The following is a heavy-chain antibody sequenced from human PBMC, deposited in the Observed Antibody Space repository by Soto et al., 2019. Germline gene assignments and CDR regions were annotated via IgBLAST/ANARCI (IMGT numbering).Heavy chain of an antibody. J-gene: IGHJ4*02. V-gene: IGHV3-33*06. CDR1: GFTFSNYG. CDR2: IMYDGSNK. CDR3: AKDVPGYIFATLDY. Sequence: QVQLVESGGGVVQPGRSLRLSCEASGFTFSNYGMHWVRQAPGKGLEWVAVIMYDGSNKYYAASVKGRFTISRDNSKNTLYLQLNSLIPEDTSVYYCAKDVPGYIFATLDYWGLGTLVTVSS. D-gene: IGHD2-15*01.